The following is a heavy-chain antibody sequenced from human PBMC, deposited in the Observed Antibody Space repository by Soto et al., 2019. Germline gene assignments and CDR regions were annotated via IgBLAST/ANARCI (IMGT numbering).Heavy chain of an antibody. Sequence: GGSLRLSCVASGFSFSNYPMTWVRQTPGEGLEWVSGISGSGVTTYYADSVRGRFTISRDDFKNTLYLEMSGLRAEDTGLYFCAKNLAEYGWTFDSWGQGTLVTVSS. J-gene: IGHJ4*02. CDR1: GFSFSNYP. CDR2: ISGSGVTT. D-gene: IGHD6-19*01. CDR3: AKNLAEYGWTFDS. V-gene: IGHV3-23*01.